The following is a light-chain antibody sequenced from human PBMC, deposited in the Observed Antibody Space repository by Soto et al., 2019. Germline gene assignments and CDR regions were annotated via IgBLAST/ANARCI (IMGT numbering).Light chain of an antibody. J-gene: IGKJ1*01. CDR2: GVF. Sequence: SVLTQSPGTLSLSPGERATLSRRASQSLTNTFLNWYQHKPGQAPRLLIYGVFSRATGIPDRFSGTGSGTDFTLTISRLELEDSAVYFCQQYAYSPRTFGQGTKVDIK. CDR1: QSLTNTF. CDR3: QQYAYSPRT. V-gene: IGKV3-20*01.